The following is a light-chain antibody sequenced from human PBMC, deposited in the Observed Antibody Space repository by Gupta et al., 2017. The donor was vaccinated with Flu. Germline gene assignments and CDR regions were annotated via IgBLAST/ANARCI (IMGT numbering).Light chain of an antibody. V-gene: IGKV3-11*01. J-gene: IGKJ1*01. CDR1: QSVSSY. CDR3: QQRSNWPS. CDR2: DTS. Sequence: EIVLTQSPATLSLSPGERATLSCRANQSVSSYLAWYQQKPGQAPRLLNSDTSNRDTSIPARFSGRWSGTNFTLTISGLETEVIAVYYCQQRSNWPSFGQGTKVEIK.